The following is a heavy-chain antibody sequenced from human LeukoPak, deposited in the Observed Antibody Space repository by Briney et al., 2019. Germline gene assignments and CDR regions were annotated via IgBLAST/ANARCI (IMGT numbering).Heavy chain of an antibody. CDR3: ASGGWLRRQRY. CDR2: IKQDGSEK. V-gene: IGHV3-7*01. CDR1: GFTFSSYW. Sequence: GGSLRLSCASSGFTFSSYWMSWVRQAPGKGLEWVANIKQDGSEKYYVDSVKGRFTISRDNAKNSLYLQMNSLRAEDTAVYYCASGGWLRRQRYWGQGTLVTVSS. D-gene: IGHD5-12*01. J-gene: IGHJ4*02.